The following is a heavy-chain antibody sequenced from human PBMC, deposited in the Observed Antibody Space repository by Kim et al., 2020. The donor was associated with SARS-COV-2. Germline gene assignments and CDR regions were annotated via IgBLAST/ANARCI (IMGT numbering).Heavy chain of an antibody. V-gene: IGHV1-2*02. CDR1: GYTFSEYY. CDR3: ARSVFSKVGTARYDS. J-gene: IGHJ5*01. CDR2: INPKSGGT. D-gene: IGHD1-1*01. Sequence: ASVKVSCKASGYTFSEYYIHWVRQAPGQGLEWMGWINPKSGGTKYTQRFQGRVTMTGDTSIGTAYMEVGSLRSDDTAVYYCARSVFSKVGTARYDSWGQGTLVTVSS.